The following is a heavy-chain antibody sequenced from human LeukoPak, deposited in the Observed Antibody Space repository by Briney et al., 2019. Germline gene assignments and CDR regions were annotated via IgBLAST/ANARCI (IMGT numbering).Heavy chain of an antibody. D-gene: IGHD6-13*01. CDR1: GFTFSDYS. V-gene: IGHV3-48*01. CDR2: ISRGSRTI. CDR3: ARDSYSSSRNDY. J-gene: IGHJ4*02. Sequence: GGSLRLSCTASGFTFSDYSMNWVRQAPGEGVEWVSNISRGSRTIYYSDSVKGRFTISRDNAKNSLYLQMNSLRTEDTAVYFCARDSYSSSRNDYWGQGTLVTVSS.